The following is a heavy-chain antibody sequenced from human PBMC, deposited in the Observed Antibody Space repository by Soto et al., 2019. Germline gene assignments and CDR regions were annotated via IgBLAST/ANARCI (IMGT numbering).Heavy chain of an antibody. CDR3: ARDYFDSSDYTQTWFDP. Sequence: PSQTLSLTCSVSGDSISNSRFYWAWIRQPPGEGLEWIGSIYHTGNAYYNPSLKSRVTIFVDTSKNQFSLKLTSVTAADTALYYCARDYFDSSDYTQTWFDPRGQGTLVTVSS. CDR2: IYHTGNA. J-gene: IGHJ5*02. CDR1: GDSISNSRFY. V-gene: IGHV4-39*01. D-gene: IGHD3-22*01.